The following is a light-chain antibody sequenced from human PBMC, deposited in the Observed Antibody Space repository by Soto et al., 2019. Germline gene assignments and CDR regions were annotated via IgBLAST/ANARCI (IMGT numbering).Light chain of an antibody. CDR3: SSYTSISTVV. J-gene: IGLJ2*01. Sequence: QSALTQPASGSGSPGQSITISCTGTSSDVGCYNYVSWYQQHPGKAPKLMIYEVSNRPAGVSNRFSGSKSGNTASLTISGLQAEDEADYYCSSYTSISTVVFGGGTKLTVL. CDR1: SSDVGCYNY. CDR2: EVS. V-gene: IGLV2-14*01.